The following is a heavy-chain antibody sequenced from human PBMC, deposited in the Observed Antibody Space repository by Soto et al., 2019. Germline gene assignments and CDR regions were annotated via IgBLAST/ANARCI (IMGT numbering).Heavy chain of an antibody. Sequence: ASVKVSCKASGYTFTGYYMHWVRQAPGQGLEWMGWINPNSGGTNYAQKFQGWVTMTRDTSISTAYMELSRLRSDDTAVYYCERDHSQQLANYYYYYGMDVWGQGTTVTVSS. V-gene: IGHV1-2*04. CDR2: INPNSGGT. CDR1: GYTFTGYY. J-gene: IGHJ6*02. CDR3: ERDHSQQLANYYYYYGMDV. D-gene: IGHD6-13*01.